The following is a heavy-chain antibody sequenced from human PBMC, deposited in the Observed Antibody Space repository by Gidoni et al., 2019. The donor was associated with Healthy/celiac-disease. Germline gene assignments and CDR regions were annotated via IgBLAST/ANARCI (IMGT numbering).Heavy chain of an antibody. Sequence: EVQLLESGGGLVQPGGSLRLSCAASGFPFSSYAMSWVRQAPGKGLEWVSAISGSGGSTYYADAVKGRFTISRDNSKNTLYLQMNSLRAEDTAVYYCAKDGYYYDSSGYYPNWFDPWGQGTLVTVSS. CDR1: GFPFSSYA. CDR2: ISGSGGST. V-gene: IGHV3-23*01. CDR3: AKDGYYYDSSGYYPNWFDP. D-gene: IGHD3-22*01. J-gene: IGHJ5*02.